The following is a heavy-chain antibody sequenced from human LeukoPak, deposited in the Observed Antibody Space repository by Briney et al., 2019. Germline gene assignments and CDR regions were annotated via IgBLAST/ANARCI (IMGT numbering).Heavy chain of an antibody. CDR1: GFTFSSYA. D-gene: IGHD3-3*01. CDR2: ISGSGGST. V-gene: IGHV3-23*01. CDR3: ARGSILYYFDY. J-gene: IGHJ4*02. Sequence: PGGSLRLSCAASGFTFSSYAMSWVRQAPGKGLEWVSAISGSGGSTYYADSVKGRFTISRDNAKNSLYLQMNSLRAEDTAVYYCARGSILYYFDYWGQGTLVTVSS.